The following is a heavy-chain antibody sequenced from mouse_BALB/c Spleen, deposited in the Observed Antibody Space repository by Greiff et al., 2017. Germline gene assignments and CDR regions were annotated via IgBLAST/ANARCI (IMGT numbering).Heavy chain of an antibody. V-gene: IGHV5-6-5*01. D-gene: IGHD2-1*01. J-gene: IGHJ4*01. CDR3: ARGYLDYAMDY. CDR1: GFTFSSYA. CDR2: ISSGGST. Sequence: EVQRVESGGGLVKPGGSLKLSCAASGFTFSSYAMSWVRQTPEKRLEWVASISSGGSTYYPDSVKGRFTISRDNARNILYLQMSSLRSEDTAMYYCARGYLDYAMDYWGQGTSVTVSS.